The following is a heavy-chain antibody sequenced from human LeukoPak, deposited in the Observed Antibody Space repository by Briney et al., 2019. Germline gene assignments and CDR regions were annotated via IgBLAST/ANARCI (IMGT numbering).Heavy chain of an antibody. V-gene: IGHV1-18*01. CDR3: AAPLWGYTAYDYSDY. J-gene: IGHJ4*02. D-gene: IGHD5-12*01. CDR1: GYTFTSYG. CDR2: ISAYNGNT. Sequence: GASVKVSCKASGYTFTSYGISWVRQAPGQGLEWMGWISAYNGNTNYAQKLQGRVTMTTDTSTSTAYMELRSLRSDDTAVYYRAAPLWGYTAYDYSDYWGQGTLVTVSS.